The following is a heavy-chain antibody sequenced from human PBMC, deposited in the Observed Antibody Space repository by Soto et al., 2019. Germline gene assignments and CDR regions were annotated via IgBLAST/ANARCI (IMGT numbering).Heavy chain of an antibody. J-gene: IGHJ4*02. D-gene: IGHD1-26*01. V-gene: IGHV3-23*01. CDR3: VKGRYSSNRGDFDY. CDR2: LDGSGSHT. CDR1: GFTFSNET. Sequence: EVQLLESGGGFLQPGGSLRLSCAASGFTFSNETMSWVRQAPGRGLEWVSSLDGSGSHTFHADSVKGRFTISRDNSKNTGYLQMNSLRAEDTAVYYWVKGRYSSNRGDFDYGGQGTVVSVSS.